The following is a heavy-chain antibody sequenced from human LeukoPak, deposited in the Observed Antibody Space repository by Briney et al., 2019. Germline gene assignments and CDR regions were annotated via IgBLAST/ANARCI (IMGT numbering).Heavy chain of an antibody. V-gene: IGHV1-2*02. CDR1: GYTFTDNS. J-gene: IGHJ3*02. CDR2: INPNSGGT. D-gene: IGHD1-26*01. CDR3: ARVVGASPGNAFDI. Sequence: GASVKVSCKASGYTFTDNSLHWVRQAPGQGLEWMGWINPNSGGTKYAQKFQGRVTMTRDTSICTAYMELRSLVSDDTAVYYCARVVGASPGNAFDIWGQGTMVTVSS.